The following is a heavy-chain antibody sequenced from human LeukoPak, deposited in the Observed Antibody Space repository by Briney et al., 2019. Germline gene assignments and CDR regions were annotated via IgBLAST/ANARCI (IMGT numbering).Heavy chain of an antibody. Sequence: SETLSLTCTVSGGSISSGGYYWSWIRQHPGKGLEWIGYIYYSGSTYYNPSLKSRVTMSVDTSKNQFSLKLSSVTAADTAVYYCARVAAAGTHFDYWGQGTLVTVSS. CDR1: GGSISSGGYY. V-gene: IGHV4-31*03. CDR3: ARVAAAGTHFDY. J-gene: IGHJ4*02. CDR2: IYYSGST. D-gene: IGHD6-13*01.